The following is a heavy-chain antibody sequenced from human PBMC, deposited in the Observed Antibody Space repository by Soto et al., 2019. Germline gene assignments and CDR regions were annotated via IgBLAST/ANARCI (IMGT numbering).Heavy chain of an antibody. CDR2: FDPEDGET. CDR3: ATGTIAVAENYYYYMDV. J-gene: IGHJ6*03. Sequence: ASVKVSCKASGGTFSSYTISWVRQAPGQGLEWMGGFDPEDGETIYAQKFQGRVTMTEDTSTDTAYMELSSLRSEDTAVYYCATGTIAVAENYYYYMDVWGKGTTVTVSS. D-gene: IGHD6-19*01. V-gene: IGHV1-24*01. CDR1: GGTFSSYT.